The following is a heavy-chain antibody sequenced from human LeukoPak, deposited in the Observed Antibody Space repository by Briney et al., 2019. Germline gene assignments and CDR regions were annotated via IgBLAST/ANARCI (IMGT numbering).Heavy chain of an antibody. J-gene: IGHJ6*02. Sequence: PGGSLRLSCAASGFTLSSYAMHWVRQAPGRGRGWVGVISYDGSNKYYADSVKGRFTISRVNSKNPLYLQMNSLRAEDTAVYYCARDQEGYSMDVWGQGTTVTVSS. V-gene: IGHV3-30-3*01. CDR2: ISYDGSNK. CDR1: GFTLSSYA. CDR3: ARDQEGYSMDV.